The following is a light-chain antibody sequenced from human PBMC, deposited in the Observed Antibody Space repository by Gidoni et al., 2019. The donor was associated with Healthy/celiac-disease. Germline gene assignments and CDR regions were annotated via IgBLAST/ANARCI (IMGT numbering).Light chain of an antibody. Sequence: QMTQSPSSLSASVGDRVTITCRASQSISSYLNWYQQKPGKAPKLLIYAASSLQSGVPSRFSGSGSGTDFTLTISSLQPEDFATYYCQQSYSTPPAYTFGQGTKLEIK. CDR1: QSISSY. CDR3: QQSYSTPPAYT. V-gene: IGKV1-39*01. CDR2: AAS. J-gene: IGKJ2*01.